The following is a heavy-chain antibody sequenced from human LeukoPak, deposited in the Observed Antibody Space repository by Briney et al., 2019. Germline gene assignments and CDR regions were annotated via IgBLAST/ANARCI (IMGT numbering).Heavy chain of an antibody. J-gene: IGHJ4*02. V-gene: IGHV3-30*02. CDR1: GFTFSSHG. CDR2: IWYDGSNK. D-gene: IGHD5-18*01. CDR3: AKDQGIQLGIDY. Sequence: PGGSLRLSCAASGFTFSSHGMHWVRQAPGKGLEWVAVIWYDGSNKYYADSVKGRFTISRDNSKNTLDLQMNNLRTEDTAVYYCAKDQGIQLGIDYWGQGSLVTVSS.